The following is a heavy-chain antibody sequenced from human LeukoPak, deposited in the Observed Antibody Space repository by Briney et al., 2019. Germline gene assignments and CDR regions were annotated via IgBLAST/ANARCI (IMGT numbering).Heavy chain of an antibody. CDR2: INWNSGSI. D-gene: IGHD3-22*01. Sequence: GGSLRLSCAASGFTFDDYAMHWVRQAPGKGLEWVSGINWNSGSIGYADSVKGRFIISRDNAKNSLYLHMNSLRAKDTALYYCAKANLYDNSGYYFHSWGQGTLVTVSS. CDR3: AKANLYDNSGYYFHS. CDR1: GFTFDDYA. V-gene: IGHV3-9*01. J-gene: IGHJ4*02.